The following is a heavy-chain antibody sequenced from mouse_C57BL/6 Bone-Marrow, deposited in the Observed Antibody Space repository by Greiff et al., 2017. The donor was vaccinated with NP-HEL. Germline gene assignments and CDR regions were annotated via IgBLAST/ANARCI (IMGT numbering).Heavy chain of an antibody. Sequence: DVKLQESGPGMVKPSQSLSLTCTVTGYSITSGYDWHWIRHFPGNKLEWMGYISYSGSTNYNPSLKSRISITHDPSKNHFFLKLNSVTTEDTATYYCARADYGSSYRYFDVWGTGTTVTVSS. CDR3: ARADYGSSYRYFDV. J-gene: IGHJ1*03. V-gene: IGHV3-1*01. D-gene: IGHD1-1*01. CDR1: GYSITSGYD. CDR2: ISYSGST.